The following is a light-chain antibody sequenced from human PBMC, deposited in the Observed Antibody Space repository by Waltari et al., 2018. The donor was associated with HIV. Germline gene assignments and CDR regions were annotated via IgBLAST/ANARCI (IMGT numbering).Light chain of an antibody. CDR1: SGHRNYI. V-gene: IGLV4-60*03. Sequence: QSVMTQSSSASASLGSSVKLTCSLSSGHRNYIIAWHQQQPGKAPRYLMKLENSGRYNKVSGVPDRFSGSSSGADRYLTISNLQSEDEADYYCETWDTNTWVFGGGTKLTVL. CDR3: ETWDTNTWV. CDR2: LENSGRY. J-gene: IGLJ3*02.